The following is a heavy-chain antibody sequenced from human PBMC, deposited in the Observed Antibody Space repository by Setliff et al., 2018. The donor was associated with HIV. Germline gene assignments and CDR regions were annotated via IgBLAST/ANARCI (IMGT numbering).Heavy chain of an antibody. CDR2: INSDGSDT. CDR1: GFTFNHHW. Sequence: GGSLRLSCAASGFTFNHHWMHWVRQAPGKGLVWVSRINSDGSDTTYADSVKGRFIISRDNAKDTLYLHMHSLRAEDTAIYYCTGAPPNTVVNFFDCWGQGALVTVSS. D-gene: IGHD4-17*01. V-gene: IGHV3-74*01. J-gene: IGHJ4*02. CDR3: TGAPPNTVVNFFDC.